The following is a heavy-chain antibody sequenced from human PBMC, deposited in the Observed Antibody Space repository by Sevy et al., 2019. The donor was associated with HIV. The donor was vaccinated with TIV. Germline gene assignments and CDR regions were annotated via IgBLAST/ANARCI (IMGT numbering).Heavy chain of an antibody. V-gene: IGHV3-15*01. J-gene: IGHJ3*02. CDR1: GFTFSNAW. CDR3: TTYRAEGELADASDI. D-gene: IGHD1-26*01. Sequence: GGSLRLSCAASGFTFSNAWMSWVRQAPGKGLEWVGRIKSKTDGGTTDYAAPVKGRFTISRDDSKNTLYLQMNSLKTEDTAVYYCTTYRAEGELADASDIWGQGTMVTVSS. CDR2: IKSKTDGGTT.